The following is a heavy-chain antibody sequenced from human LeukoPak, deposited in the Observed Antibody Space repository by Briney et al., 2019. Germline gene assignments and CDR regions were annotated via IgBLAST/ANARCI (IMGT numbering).Heavy chain of an antibody. J-gene: IGHJ4*02. CDR2: ISGNGDNT. V-gene: IGHV3-23*01. D-gene: IGHD2-2*01. CDR3: ARDSRYIVVVPSAIPPNYYFDY. Sequence: GGSLRLSCAASGFTFSTYAISWVRQAPGKGLEWVSGISGNGDNTYYADSVKGRFTISRDNSKKTLYLQMNSLRAEDTAVYYCARDSRYIVVVPSAIPPNYYFDYWGQGTLVTVSS. CDR1: GFTFSTYA.